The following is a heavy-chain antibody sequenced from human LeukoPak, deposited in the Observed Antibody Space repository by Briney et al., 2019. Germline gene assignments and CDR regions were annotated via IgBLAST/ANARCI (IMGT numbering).Heavy chain of an antibody. CDR2: ISASGDVT. J-gene: IGHJ4*02. CDR3: ARDSNYYGSPQAPDY. Sequence: GGSLRLSCAASGFTFSKFPMGWVRQAPGRGLEWVSAISASGDVTFYADSLRGRFTISRDNSKSTLYLQMNSLRAGDTAVYYCARDSNYYGSPQAPDYWGQGTLVTVSS. D-gene: IGHD3-10*01. CDR1: GFTFSKFP. V-gene: IGHV3-23*01.